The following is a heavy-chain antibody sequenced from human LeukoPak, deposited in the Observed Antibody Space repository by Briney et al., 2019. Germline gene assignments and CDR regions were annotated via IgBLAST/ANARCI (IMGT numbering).Heavy chain of an antibody. Sequence: GGSLRLSCAASGFTFGSYGMHWVRQAPGKGLEWVAFIRYDGSNKYYADSVKGRFTISRDNSKNTLYLQMNSLRAEDTAVYYGVGYCQQTPDRPHAAYCMDVWGKGTTVTVSS. J-gene: IGHJ6*03. CDR3: VGYCQQTPDRPHAAYCMDV. D-gene: IGHD2-15*01. CDR2: IRYDGSNK. V-gene: IGHV3-30*02. CDR1: GFTFGSYG.